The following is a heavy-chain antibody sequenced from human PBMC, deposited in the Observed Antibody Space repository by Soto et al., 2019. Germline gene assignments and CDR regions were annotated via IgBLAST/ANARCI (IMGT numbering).Heavy chain of an antibody. Sequence: PGGSLRLSCAASGFTFSSYAMSWVRQAPGTGLEWASAISGSGGSTYYADSVKGRFTISRDNSKNTLYLQMNSLRAEDTAVYYCAKDEVNGSGAPGAFDIWGQGTMVT. J-gene: IGHJ3*02. CDR3: AKDEVNGSGAPGAFDI. CDR1: GFTFSSYA. V-gene: IGHV3-23*01. D-gene: IGHD3-10*01. CDR2: ISGSGGST.